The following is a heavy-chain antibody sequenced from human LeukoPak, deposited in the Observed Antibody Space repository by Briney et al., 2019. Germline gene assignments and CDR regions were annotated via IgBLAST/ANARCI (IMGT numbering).Heavy chain of an antibody. V-gene: IGHV1-8*01. CDR3: ARLGYSGYEYFFDY. CDR2: MNPNSGNT. D-gene: IGHD5-12*01. J-gene: IGHJ4*02. CDR1: GYTFTSYD. Sequence: GASVKVSCKASGYTFTSYDIDWVRQATGQGLEWMGWMNPNSGNTGYAQKFQGRVTMTRNTSISTAYMELSSLRSEDTAVYYCARLGYSGYEYFFDYWGQGTLVTVSS.